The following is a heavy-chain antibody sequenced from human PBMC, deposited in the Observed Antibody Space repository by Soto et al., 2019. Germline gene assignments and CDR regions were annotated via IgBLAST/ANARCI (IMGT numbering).Heavy chain of an antibody. CDR3: AKGYSSSWYTPVN. CDR1: GFTFSSYA. D-gene: IGHD6-13*01. V-gene: IGHV3-23*04. Sequence: VQLVESGGGVVQPGRSLRLSCAASGFTFSSYAMHWVRQAPGKGLEWVSSISDSGGNTHYADSVRGRFTISRDNFKNTLYLQMNSLRAEDTALYYCAKGYSSSWYTPVNCGQGTLVTVSS. J-gene: IGHJ4*02. CDR2: ISDSGGNT.